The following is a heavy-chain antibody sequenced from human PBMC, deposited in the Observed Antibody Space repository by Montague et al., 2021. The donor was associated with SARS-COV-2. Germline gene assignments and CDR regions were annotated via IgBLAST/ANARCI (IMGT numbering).Heavy chain of an antibody. Sequence: SETLSLTCTVSGGSISSSSYYWGWIRQPPGKGLEWIGRIYTSGSTNYNPSLKSRVTISVDTSKNQFSLKLSSVTAADTAVYYCASGIAATYYYYMDVWGKGTTVTVSS. CDR2: IYTSGST. V-gene: IGHV4-61*05. CDR1: GGSISSSSYY. D-gene: IGHD6-13*01. J-gene: IGHJ6*03. CDR3: ASGIAATYYYYMDV.